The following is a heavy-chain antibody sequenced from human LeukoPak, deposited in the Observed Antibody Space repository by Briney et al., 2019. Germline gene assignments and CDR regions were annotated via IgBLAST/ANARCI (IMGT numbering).Heavy chain of an antibody. CDR3: ARWDSGWYDDAFDI. J-gene: IGHJ3*02. V-gene: IGHV1-18*01. CDR1: GYTFTSYG. CDR2: ISAYNGNT. Sequence: ASVKVSCKASGYTFTSYGISRVRQAPGQGLEWMGWISAYNGNTNYAQKLQGRVTMTTDTSTSTAYMELRSLRSDDTAVYYCARWDSGWYDDAFDIWGQGTMVTVSS. D-gene: IGHD6-19*01.